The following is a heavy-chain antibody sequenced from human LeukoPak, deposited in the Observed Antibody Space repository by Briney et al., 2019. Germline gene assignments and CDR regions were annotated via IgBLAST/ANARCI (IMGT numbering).Heavy chain of an antibody. CDR3: ARTLGGYSYGYVYYFDY. CDR1: GGSISSYY. Sequence: SETLSLTCSVSGGSISSYYWSWIRQPPGKGLEWIGYIYYSGSTNYNPSLKSRVTISVDTSKNQFSLKLSSVTAADTAVYYCARTLGGYSYGYVYYFDYWGQGTLVTVSS. V-gene: IGHV4-59*01. J-gene: IGHJ4*02. CDR2: IYYSGST. D-gene: IGHD5-18*01.